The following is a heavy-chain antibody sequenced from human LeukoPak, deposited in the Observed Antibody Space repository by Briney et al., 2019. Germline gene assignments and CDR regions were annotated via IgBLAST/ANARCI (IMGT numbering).Heavy chain of an antibody. CDR2: TYYSGST. V-gene: IGHV4-59*01. CDR3: ARVYYDFWSGPLYYFDY. CDR1: GGSISSYY. Sequence: SETLSLTCTVSGGSISSYYWSWIRQPPGKGLEWIGYTYYSGSTNYNPSLKSRVTISVDTSKNQFSLKLSSVTAADTAVYYCARVYYDFWSGPLYYFDYWGQGTLVTVSS. J-gene: IGHJ4*02. D-gene: IGHD3-3*01.